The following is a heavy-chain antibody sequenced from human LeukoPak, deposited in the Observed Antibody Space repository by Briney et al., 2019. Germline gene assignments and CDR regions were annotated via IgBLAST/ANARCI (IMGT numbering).Heavy chain of an antibody. CDR1: GFTFRTYA. J-gene: IGHJ4*02. CDR3: ARRIGWHFDY. Sequence: GGSLRLSCAASGFTFRTYAMNWVRQAPGKGLEWVSYISSSSSTIYYADSVKGRFTISRDDAKNSLYLQMNSLRAEDTAVYYCARRIGWHFDYWGQGTLVTVSS. V-gene: IGHV3-48*01. D-gene: IGHD2/OR15-2a*01. CDR2: ISSSSSTI.